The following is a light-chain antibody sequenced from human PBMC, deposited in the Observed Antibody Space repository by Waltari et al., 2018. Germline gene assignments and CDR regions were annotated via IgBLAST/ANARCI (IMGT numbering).Light chain of an antibody. V-gene: IGLV3-21*02. CDR1: NLGSKS. J-gene: IGLJ2*01. Sequence: SDVRTQPPSVLVAPGQTAKITCGGRNLGSKSVHWYQQRPGQAPQLLVFDDSARPSGIPDRFAGSHSGDTATLTISRVEAGDEADYYCQVWDSSSDWEFGEGTKLTV. CDR2: DDS. CDR3: QVWDSSSDWE.